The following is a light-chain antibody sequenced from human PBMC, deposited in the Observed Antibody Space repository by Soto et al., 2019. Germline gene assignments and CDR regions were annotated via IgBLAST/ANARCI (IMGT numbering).Light chain of an antibody. Sequence: QSVLTQPASVSGSPGQSITISCTGTSSDIGGYNYVSWYQQHPGKAPKVVIYEASNRPLGVSNRFSASKSGNTASLIISGLQADDEADYFCSSYRSTTTFGVFGTGTKVTVL. V-gene: IGLV2-14*01. J-gene: IGLJ1*01. CDR2: EAS. CDR1: SSDIGGYNY. CDR3: SSYRSTTTFGV.